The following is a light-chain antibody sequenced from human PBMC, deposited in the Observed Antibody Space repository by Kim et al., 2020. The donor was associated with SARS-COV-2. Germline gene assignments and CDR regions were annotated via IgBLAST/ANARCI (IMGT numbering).Light chain of an antibody. CDR3: QQNHGWPS. CDR1: QSVSSN. J-gene: IGKJ1*01. Sequence: EIVMTQSPVTLSVSPGERATLSCRASQSVSSNLAWYQQKPGQAPRLLIYGASTRATGVPARFRGSGSGTEFTLTISSLQSEDFAVYHWQQNHGWPSFGQGTKVDIK. V-gene: IGKV3-15*01. CDR2: GAS.